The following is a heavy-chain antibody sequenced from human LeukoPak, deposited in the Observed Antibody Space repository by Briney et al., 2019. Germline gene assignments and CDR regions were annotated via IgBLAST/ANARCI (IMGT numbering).Heavy chain of an antibody. D-gene: IGHD2-15*01. CDR3: ARDGGCTGGSCYRRFDY. V-gene: IGHV3-21*01. CDR1: GFTFSSNS. CDR2: ISSSSSYI. J-gene: IGHJ4*02. Sequence: GGSLRLSCSASGFTFSSNSMNWVRQAPGRGLEWVSAISSSSSYIYYADSVKGRFTIARDNAKNSLYLQMNSLSAEDTAVYYCARDGGCTGGSCYRRFDYWGQGTLVTVSS.